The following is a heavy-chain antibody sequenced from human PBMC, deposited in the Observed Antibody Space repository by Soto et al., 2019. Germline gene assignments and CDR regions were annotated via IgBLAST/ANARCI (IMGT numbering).Heavy chain of an antibody. Sequence: VPLRLSWGAAGVTSEDFCVSWVRQATGKGLEWVANIKYDGNEKYYVDSVKGRFTISRDNAKNSVYVQMDSLRAEDPAVYYCVRSRGGSCDYWGQGTLVTVSS. CDR1: GVTSEDFC. CDR3: VRSRGGSCDY. V-gene: IGHV3-7*01. D-gene: IGHD3-10*01. CDR2: IKYDGNEK. J-gene: IGHJ4*02.